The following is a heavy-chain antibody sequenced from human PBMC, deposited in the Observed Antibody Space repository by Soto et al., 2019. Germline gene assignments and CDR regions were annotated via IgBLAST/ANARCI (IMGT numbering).Heavy chain of an antibody. CDR1: GYTFTSYG. V-gene: IGHV1-18*01. CDR2: ISAYNGNT. Sequence: QVQLVQSGAEVKKPGASVKVSCKASGYTFTSYGISWVRQAPGQGLEWMGWISAYNGNTNYAQKLQGRVTMTIDTSTSTAYMELRSLRSDDTAVYYCARDVSITMVRGYWADWGQGTLVTVSS. J-gene: IGHJ4*02. D-gene: IGHD3-10*01. CDR3: ARDVSITMVRGYWAD.